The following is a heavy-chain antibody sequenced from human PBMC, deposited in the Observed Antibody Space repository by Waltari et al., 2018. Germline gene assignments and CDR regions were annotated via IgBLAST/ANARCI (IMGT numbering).Heavy chain of an antibody. CDR2: ISGSDRSHI. CDR3: TRDLYGSGGDYFDP. D-gene: IGHD6-19*01. V-gene: IGHV3-21*01. J-gene: IGHJ4*02. Sequence: DVQLVESGGDLVEPGGSLRLCCAASGCSFRSYDMYGVRQAPGRGLEWVASISGSDRSHIFYTDSVKSRFTIARDNAKNSLFLQMNSLRAEDTAVYYCTRDLYGSGGDYFDPWGQGTLVTVSS. CDR1: GCSFRSYD.